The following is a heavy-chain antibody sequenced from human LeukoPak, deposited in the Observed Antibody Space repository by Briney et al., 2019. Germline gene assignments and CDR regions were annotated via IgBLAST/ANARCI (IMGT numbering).Heavy chain of an antibody. CDR2: IKQDGSEK. CDR3: AREDYGNYYYYYMDV. J-gene: IGHJ6*03. D-gene: IGHD4-17*01. CDR1: GFTFSSYW. V-gene: IGHV3-7*01. Sequence: GGSLRLSCAASGFTFSSYWMSWVRQAPGKGLEWVANIKQDGSEKYYVDPVKGRFTISRDNAKNSLYLQMNSLRAEDTAVYYCAREDYGNYYYYYMDVWGKGTTVTFSS.